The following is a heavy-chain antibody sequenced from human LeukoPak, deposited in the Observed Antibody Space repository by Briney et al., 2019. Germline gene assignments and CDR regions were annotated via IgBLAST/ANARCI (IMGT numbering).Heavy chain of an antibody. Sequence: PGGSLRLSCAASGFTVSNNSMSWVRQAPGKGLEWVSVIYRRGSTYYADSVKGRFTISRDNSKNTLYLQMNSLRAEDTAVYYCARDRDSSPRWSAFDIWGQGTMVTVSS. V-gene: IGHV3-66*03. D-gene: IGHD6-13*01. CDR2: IYRRGST. CDR3: ARDRDSSPRWSAFDI. J-gene: IGHJ3*02. CDR1: GFTVSNNS.